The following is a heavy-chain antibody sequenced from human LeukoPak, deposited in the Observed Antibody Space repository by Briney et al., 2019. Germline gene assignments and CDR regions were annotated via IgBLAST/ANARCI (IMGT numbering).Heavy chain of an antibody. CDR1: GSIFTSYW. Sequence: KGGASLQISCKGSGSIFTSYWIGWVRQLPGKGLEWMGIIYPGDSDTRYSPSFQGQVTISADKSISTAYLQWSSLKASDTAMYYCARHGTYYDFWSGTYYYYYYMDVWGKGTTVTVSS. CDR2: IYPGDSDT. D-gene: IGHD3-3*01. J-gene: IGHJ6*03. V-gene: IGHV5-51*01. CDR3: ARHGTYYDFWSGTYYYYYYMDV.